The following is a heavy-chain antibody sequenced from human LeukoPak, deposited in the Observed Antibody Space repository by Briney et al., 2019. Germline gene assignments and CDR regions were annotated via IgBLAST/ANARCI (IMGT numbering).Heavy chain of an antibody. Sequence: GGSLRLSCAASGFTFSSYSMNWVRQAPGKGLEWVSYISSSSSTIYYADSVKGRFTISRDNAKNSLYLQMNSLRAEDTAVYYCARLSHTLAAAGYFDYWGQGTLVTVSS. V-gene: IGHV3-48*04. CDR1: GFTFSSYS. D-gene: IGHD6-13*01. CDR3: ARLSHTLAAAGYFDY. J-gene: IGHJ4*02. CDR2: ISSSSSTI.